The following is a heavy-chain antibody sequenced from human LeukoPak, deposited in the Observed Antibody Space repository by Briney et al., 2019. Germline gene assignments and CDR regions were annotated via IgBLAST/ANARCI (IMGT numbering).Heavy chain of an antibody. CDR1: EFIVSSNY. CDR2: ITSDSSQI. J-gene: IGHJ4*02. D-gene: IGHD6-19*01. CDR3: ARDWGMTVADPNFDY. Sequence: GGSLRLSCAASEFIVSSNYMSWVRQAPGKGLEWVSSITSDSSQIYYADSVKGRFTISRDNGKNSLYLQVNSLRAEDTAVYYCARDWGMTVADPNFDYWGQGTLVTVSA. V-gene: IGHV3-21*06.